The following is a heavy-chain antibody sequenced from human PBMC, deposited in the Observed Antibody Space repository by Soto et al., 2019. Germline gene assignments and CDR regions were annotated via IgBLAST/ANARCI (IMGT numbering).Heavy chain of an antibody. V-gene: IGHV1-24*01. CDR1: GYSLLALS. CDR3: ATAGRGCTSQPQLGY. D-gene: IGHD3-16*01. J-gene: IGHJ4*01. CDR2: FDPEDGET. Sequence: SVQVSSTVSGYSLLALSIHWLRQAPPRGLEWMGRFDPEDGETIYAQKFQGRITMTEDTSTDTAHMELTSLRSEDTAGYYCATAGRGCTSQPQLGYWGHGALVTVSS.